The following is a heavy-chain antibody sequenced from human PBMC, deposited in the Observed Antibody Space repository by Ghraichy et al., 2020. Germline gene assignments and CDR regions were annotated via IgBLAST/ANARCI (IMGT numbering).Heavy chain of an antibody. CDR3: AKVIEYSRPSGAFDI. Sequence: GGSLRLSCNASGFTFRNSAMSWVRQAPGKGLEWVSSIVASDGSAYYADSLKGRFTISRDNSKNTLYLEMKSLRAEDTAIYYCAKVIEYSRPSGAFDIWGQGTMVTVSS. CDR2: IVASDGSA. D-gene: IGHD2/OR15-2a*01. J-gene: IGHJ3*02. CDR1: GFTFRNSA. V-gene: IGHV3-23*01.